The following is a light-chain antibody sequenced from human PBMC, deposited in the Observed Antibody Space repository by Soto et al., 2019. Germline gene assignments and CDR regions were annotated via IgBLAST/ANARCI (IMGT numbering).Light chain of an antibody. Sequence: QSALTQPASVSGSPGQSITVSCTGTNPDVGGYNYVSWYQHRPGKAPRLMIYEVRNRLSGVSTRFSGSKSGNTASLTISGLQSEDEADYYCTSYTPTGALVFGSGTKLTVL. CDR1: NPDVGGYNY. J-gene: IGLJ3*02. CDR2: EVR. V-gene: IGLV2-14*01. CDR3: TSYTPTGALV.